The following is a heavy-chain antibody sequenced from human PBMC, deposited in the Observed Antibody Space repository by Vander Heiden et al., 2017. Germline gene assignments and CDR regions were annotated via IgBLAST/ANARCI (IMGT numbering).Heavy chain of an antibody. Sequence: QVQLVESGGGVVQPGRSLRLSCAAPGFTFRSYGMHWVRQAPGKGLEWVAVISYDGSNKYYADSVKGRFTISRDNSKNTLYLQMNSLRAEDTAVYYCAKVGGDCTNGVCYTYFDYWGQGTLVTVSS. V-gene: IGHV3-30*18. CDR1: GFTFRSYG. J-gene: IGHJ4*02. CDR2: ISYDGSNK. CDR3: AKVGGDCTNGVCYTYFDY. D-gene: IGHD2-8*01.